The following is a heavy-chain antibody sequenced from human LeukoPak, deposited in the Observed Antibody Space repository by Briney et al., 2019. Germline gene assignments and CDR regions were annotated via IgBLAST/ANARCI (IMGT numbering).Heavy chain of an antibody. J-gene: IGHJ4*02. CDR1: GFTFSSYG. V-gene: IGHV3-33*01. D-gene: IGHD3-3*01. Sequence: GSLRLSCAASGFTFSSYGMHWVRQAPGKGLEWVAVIWYDGSNKYYADSVKGRFTISRDNSKNTLYLQMNSLRAEDTAVYHCARDSGLRFLEWLPDYWGQGTLVTVSS. CDR3: ARDSGLRFLEWLPDY. CDR2: IWYDGSNK.